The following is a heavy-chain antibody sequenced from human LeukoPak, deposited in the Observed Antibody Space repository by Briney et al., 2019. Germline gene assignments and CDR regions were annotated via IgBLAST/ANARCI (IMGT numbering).Heavy chain of an antibody. J-gene: IGHJ3*02. CDR3: ARGATSSGYYLAGAFDI. CDR1: GCTFTGYY. Sequence: ASVKVSCKASGCTFTGYYMHWERQAPGQGLEWMGWINPNSGGTNYAQKFQGRVTMTRDTSISTAYMELSRLRSDDTAVYYCARGATSSGYYLAGAFDIWGQGTMVTVSS. D-gene: IGHD3-22*01. V-gene: IGHV1-2*02. CDR2: INPNSGGT.